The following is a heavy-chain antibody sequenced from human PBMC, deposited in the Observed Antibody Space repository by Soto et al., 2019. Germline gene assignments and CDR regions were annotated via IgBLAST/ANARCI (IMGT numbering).Heavy chain of an antibody. CDR3: ATDRPREGRFGEAYYYYGMDV. D-gene: IGHD3-10*01. Sequence: SLKVSCKASGGTFSSYAISWVRQAPGQGLEWMGGIIPIFGTANYAQKFQGRVTITADESTSTAYMELSSLRSEDTAVYYCATDRPREGRFGEAYYYYGMDVWGQGTTVTVSS. CDR1: GGTFSSYA. J-gene: IGHJ6*02. CDR2: IIPIFGTA. V-gene: IGHV1-69*13.